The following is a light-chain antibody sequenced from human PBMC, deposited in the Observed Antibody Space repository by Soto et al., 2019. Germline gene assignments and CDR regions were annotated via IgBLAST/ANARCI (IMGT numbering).Light chain of an antibody. V-gene: IGKV3-20*01. CDR2: HAS. J-gene: IGKJ1*01. Sequence: EIVLTQSPGTLSFSPGERATLSCRASQSVSSSYLAWYQQKPGQAPRVLIYHASSRATGIPARFSGSGSGTEFTLTISRLEPEDFAMYYCQQYGSSPWTFGQGTKVEIK. CDR1: QSVSSSY. CDR3: QQYGSSPWT.